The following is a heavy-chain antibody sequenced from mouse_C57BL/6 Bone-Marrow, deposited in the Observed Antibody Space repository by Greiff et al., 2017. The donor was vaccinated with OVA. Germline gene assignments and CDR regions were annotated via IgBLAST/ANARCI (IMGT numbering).Heavy chain of an antibody. D-gene: IGHD4-1*01. CDR2: IDPSDSYT. CDR3: ARVGDSYYFDY. CDR1: GYTFTSYW. J-gene: IGHJ2*01. V-gene: IGHV1-59*01. Sequence: VQLQQPGAELVRPGTSVKLSCKASGYTFTSYWMHWVKQRPGQGLEWIGVIDPSDSYTNYNQKFKGKATLTVDTSSSTAYMQLTSLTSEDSAVYYCARVGDSYYFDYWGQGTTLTVSS.